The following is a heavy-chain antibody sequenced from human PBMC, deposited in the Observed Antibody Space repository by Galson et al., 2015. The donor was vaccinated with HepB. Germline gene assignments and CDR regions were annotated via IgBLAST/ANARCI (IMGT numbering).Heavy chain of an antibody. V-gene: IGHV7-4-1*02. Sequence: SVKVSCKASGYTFTRYAMNWVRQAPGQGLEWMGWINTNTGNPTYAQGFTGRFVFSLDTSVSTAYLQISSLKAEDTAVYYCARGPLGYCSGGSCYPGAGYYYYMDVWGKGTTVTVSS. CDR1: GYTFTRYA. D-gene: IGHD2-15*01. CDR3: ARGPLGYCSGGSCYPGAGYYYYMDV. CDR2: INTNTGNP. J-gene: IGHJ6*03.